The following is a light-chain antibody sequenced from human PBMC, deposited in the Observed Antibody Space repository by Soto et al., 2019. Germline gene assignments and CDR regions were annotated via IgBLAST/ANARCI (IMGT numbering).Light chain of an antibody. V-gene: IGLV2-8*01. J-gene: IGLJ3*02. CDR3: FSYAGSNNGV. CDR1: SSDVGGYNY. Sequence: QSVLTQPPSASGSPGQSVTISCTGTSSDVGGYNYVSWYQQPPRKAPKLMLYEVTKRPSGVPDRFSGSKSGNTASLTVSGLQAEDEADYYCFSYAGSNNGVFGGGTKLTVL. CDR2: EVT.